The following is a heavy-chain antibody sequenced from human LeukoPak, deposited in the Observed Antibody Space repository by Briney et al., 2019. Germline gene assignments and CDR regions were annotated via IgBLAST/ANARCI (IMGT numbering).Heavy chain of an antibody. CDR2: INPSGGST. CDR1: GYTFTNYY. J-gene: IGHJ4*02. CDR3: ARDNTGWSVDY. V-gene: IGHV1-46*01. D-gene: IGHD6-19*01. Sequence: ASVKVSCKASGYTFTNYYIHWVRQAPGQGLECMGIINPSGGSTSYAQKFQGRITMTRDTSTSTVYMELSSLRFEDTAVYHCARDNTGWSVDYWGQGTLVTVSS.